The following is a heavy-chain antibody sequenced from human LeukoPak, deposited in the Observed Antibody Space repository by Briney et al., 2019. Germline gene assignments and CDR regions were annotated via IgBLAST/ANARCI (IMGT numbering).Heavy chain of an antibody. Sequence: GSLRLSCAASGFTVSSNYMSWVRQAPGKGLEWVSVIYSGGSTYYADSVKGRFTISRDNSKNTLYLQMNSLRAEDTAVYYCARRTGDIDNWFDPWGQGTLVTVSS. D-gene: IGHD7-27*01. V-gene: IGHV3-66*01. CDR1: GFTVSSNY. CDR3: ARRTGDIDNWFDP. J-gene: IGHJ5*02. CDR2: IYSGGST.